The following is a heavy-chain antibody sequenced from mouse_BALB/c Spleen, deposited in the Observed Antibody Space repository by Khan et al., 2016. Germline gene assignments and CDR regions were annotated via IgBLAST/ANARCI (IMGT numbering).Heavy chain of an antibody. Sequence: LVKTGASVKISCKASGYSFTGYYMHWVKQSHGKSLEWIGYITSYNGATSYNQKFKGKATFTVDTSSSTAYMQFNSLTSADSAVYYCASPYGSSYVGFAYWGQGTLVTVSA. CDR3: ASPYGSSYVGFAY. CDR2: ITSYNGAT. CDR1: GYSFTGYY. J-gene: IGHJ3*01. D-gene: IGHD1-1*01. V-gene: IGHV1S34*01.